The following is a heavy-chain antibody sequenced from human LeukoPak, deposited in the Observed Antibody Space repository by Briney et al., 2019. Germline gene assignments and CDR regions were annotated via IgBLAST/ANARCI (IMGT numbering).Heavy chain of an antibody. D-gene: IGHD1-26*01. Sequence: PGGSLRLSCAASGFTFDDYTMHWVRQAPGKGLEWVSLISWDGGSTYYADSVKGRFTISRDNSKNSLYLQMNSLRTEDTALYYCAKEALGGSGSYFDYWGQGTLVTVSS. CDR3: AKEALGGSGSYFDY. V-gene: IGHV3-43*01. J-gene: IGHJ4*02. CDR1: GFTFDDYT. CDR2: ISWDGGST.